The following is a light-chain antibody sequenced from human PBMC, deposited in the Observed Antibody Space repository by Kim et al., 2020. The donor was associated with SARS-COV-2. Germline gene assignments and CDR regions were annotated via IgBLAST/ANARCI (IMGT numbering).Light chain of an antibody. CDR1: STNNGSNA. CDR3: AAWDDSQNGLV. CDR2: SNN. J-gene: IGLJ2*01. V-gene: IGLV1-44*01. Sequence: GQRLPISCSGSSTNNGSNAENWYQQPPGTAPKLLMYSNNQRTSGVPDRFSGSKSGTSASLAISGLQSEDEADYYCAAWDDSQNGLVFGGGTQLTVL.